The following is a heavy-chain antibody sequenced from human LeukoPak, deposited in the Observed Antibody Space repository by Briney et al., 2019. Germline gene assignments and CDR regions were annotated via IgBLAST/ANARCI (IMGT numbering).Heavy chain of an antibody. D-gene: IGHD3-10*01. V-gene: IGHV5-51*01. CDR1: EYSFTSYW. Sequence: GESLKISCKGSEYSFTSYWIGWVRQMPGKGLEWMGIIYPGDSDTRYSPSFQGQVTISADKSISTAYLQWSSLKASDTAMYYCARTRLTTYYYGSGSHDFDYWGQGTLVTVSS. CDR2: IYPGDSDT. J-gene: IGHJ4*02. CDR3: ARTRLTTYYYGSGSHDFDY.